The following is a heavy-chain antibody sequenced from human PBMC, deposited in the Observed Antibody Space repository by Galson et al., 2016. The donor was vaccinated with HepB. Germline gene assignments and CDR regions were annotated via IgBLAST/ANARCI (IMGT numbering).Heavy chain of an antibody. Sequence: SETLSLTCAVSGASINSSNWWAWVRQAPGKGLEWFGEIYHTGTSNNNPSLLSRFTMSIDNSKHHFSLNLNSVTAADPAVYYCARASVVPGARMVFDSWGQGILVTVSS. CDR2: IYHTGTS. CDR3: ARASVVPGARMVFDS. D-gene: IGHD2-2*01. V-gene: IGHV4-4*02. J-gene: IGHJ5*01. CDR1: GASINSSNW.